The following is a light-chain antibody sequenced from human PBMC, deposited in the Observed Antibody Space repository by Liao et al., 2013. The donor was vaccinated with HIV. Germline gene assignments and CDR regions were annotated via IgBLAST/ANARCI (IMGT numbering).Light chain of an antibody. CDR2: YDS. V-gene: IGLV3-21*01. CDR3: QVWDKNIVV. Sequence: SYELTQPPSVSVAPGKAARVTCGGHNIGGKSVHWYQHKPGQAPVLLISYDSNRPSGIPERFSGSNFGNTATLTISRVEAGDEADYHCQVWDKNIVVFGGGTRLTVL. J-gene: IGLJ2*01. CDR1: NIGGKS.